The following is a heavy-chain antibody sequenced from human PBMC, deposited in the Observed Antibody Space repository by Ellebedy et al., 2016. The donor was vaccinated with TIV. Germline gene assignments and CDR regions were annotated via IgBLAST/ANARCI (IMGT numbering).Heavy chain of an antibody. J-gene: IGHJ4*02. Sequence: SETLSLXXAVYGGSFSGYYWTWIRQPPGKGLEWIGEINHSGSTNYNPSLKSRVTISVDTSKNQFSLKLTSVSAADTAVYYCARADGYSFPIDYWGQGTLVTVSS. CDR2: INHSGST. CDR1: GGSFSGYY. V-gene: IGHV4-34*01. CDR3: ARADGYSFPIDY. D-gene: IGHD5-24*01.